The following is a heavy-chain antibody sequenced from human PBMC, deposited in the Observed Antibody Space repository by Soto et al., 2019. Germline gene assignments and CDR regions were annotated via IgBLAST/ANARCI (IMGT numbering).Heavy chain of an antibody. CDR3: ARGHRSSGYGLYYYYYGMDV. D-gene: IGHD5-12*01. CDR1: GGSISSYY. CDR2: IYYSGST. J-gene: IGHJ6*02. Sequence: SETLSLTCTVSGGSISSYYWSWIRQPPGKGLEWIGYIYYSGSTNYNPSLKSRVTISVDTSKNQFSLKLSSVTAADTAVYYCARGHRSSGYGLYYYYYGMDVWGQGTTVTVSS. V-gene: IGHV4-59*01.